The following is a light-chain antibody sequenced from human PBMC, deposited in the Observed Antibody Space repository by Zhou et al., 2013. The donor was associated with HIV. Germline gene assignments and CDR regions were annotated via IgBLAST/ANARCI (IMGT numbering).Light chain of an antibody. Sequence: DIQMTQSPSAMSASVGDRVTITCRASQSISSYLNWYQQKPGKAPMLLIYGASSLQSGVPSRFSGSGFGTDFTLTINRLHPEDFATYYCQQANRFPQTFGQGTKVEIK. CDR1: QSISSY. CDR2: GAS. J-gene: IGKJ2*01. V-gene: IGKV1-12*01. CDR3: QQANRFPQT.